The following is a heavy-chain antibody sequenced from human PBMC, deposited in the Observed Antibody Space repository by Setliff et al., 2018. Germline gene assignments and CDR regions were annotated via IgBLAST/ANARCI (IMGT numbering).Heavy chain of an antibody. Sequence: ASVKVSCKASGHTFTSYDINWVRQATGQGLEWMGWMNPNSGNTGYAQKFQGRVTMTRSTSISTAFMELSSLRSEDTAVYYCARVPRGRDDADYYCSSYTSSSIFDVFGTGTKVTV. V-gene: IGHV1-8*02. J-gene: IGHJ3*01. D-gene: IGHD6-13*01. CDR1: GHTFTSYD. CDR2: MNPNSGNT. CDR3: ARVPRGRDDADYYCSSYTSSSIFDV.